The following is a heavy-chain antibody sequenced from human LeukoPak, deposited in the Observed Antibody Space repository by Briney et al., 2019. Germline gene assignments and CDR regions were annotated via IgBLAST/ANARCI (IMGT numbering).Heavy chain of an antibody. Sequence: GGSLRLSCAASGFTFSSNYMSWVRQAPGKGLEWVSVIYSGGSTYYADSVKGRFTISRDNSKNTLYLQMNSLRAEDTAVYYCARATLGYCSGGSCYYYYGMDVWGQGTTVTVSS. CDR1: GFTFSSNY. J-gene: IGHJ6*02. V-gene: IGHV3-53*01. CDR3: ARATLGYCSGGSCYYYYGMDV. CDR2: IYSGGST. D-gene: IGHD2-15*01.